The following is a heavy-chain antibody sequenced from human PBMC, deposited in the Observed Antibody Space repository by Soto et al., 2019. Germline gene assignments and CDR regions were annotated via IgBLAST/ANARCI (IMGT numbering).Heavy chain of an antibody. CDR3: ARVYPSDTRYGYVGNNWFDP. D-gene: IGHD5-18*01. V-gene: IGHV1-46*03. CDR2: INPIGGST. Sequence: QVQLVQSGAEVKKPGASVKVSCKASGYTFTSYYMHWVRQAPGQGLEWMGIINPIGGSTSYAQKLQGRVTMTRDTSTSTVYMELSSLRSEDTAVYYCARVYPSDTRYGYVGNNWFDPWGQGTLVTVSS. J-gene: IGHJ5*02. CDR1: GYTFTSYY.